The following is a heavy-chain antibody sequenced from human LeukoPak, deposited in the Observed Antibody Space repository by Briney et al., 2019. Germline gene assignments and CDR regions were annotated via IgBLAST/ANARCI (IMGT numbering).Heavy chain of an antibody. D-gene: IGHD6-19*01. V-gene: IGHV4-30-4*01. Sequence: TSQTLSLTCTVSGGSISSGDYFWSWIRQPPWKGLEWIGYIYYTGSTYHNPSLMSRVNISVDTSKNQFSLKLSSVTAADTAVYYCARYTSGQYYFDYWGQGTLVTVSS. J-gene: IGHJ4*02. CDR3: ARYTSGQYYFDY. CDR1: GGSISSGDYF. CDR2: IYYTGST.